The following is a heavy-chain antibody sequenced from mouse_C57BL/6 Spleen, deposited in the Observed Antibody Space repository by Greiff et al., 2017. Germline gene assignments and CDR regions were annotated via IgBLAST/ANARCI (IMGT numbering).Heavy chain of an antibody. Sequence: QVQLQQSGPGLVQPSQSLSITCTVSGFSLTSYGVHWVRQSPGKGLEWLGVIWRGGSTDYNAAFMSRLSITKDNSKSQVFFKMNSLQADDTAIYYCAKGVVATDGNPYYAMDYWGQGTSVTVSS. D-gene: IGHD1-1*01. V-gene: IGHV2-5*01. CDR3: AKGVVATDGNPYYAMDY. CDR1: GFSLTSYG. J-gene: IGHJ4*01. CDR2: IWRGGST.